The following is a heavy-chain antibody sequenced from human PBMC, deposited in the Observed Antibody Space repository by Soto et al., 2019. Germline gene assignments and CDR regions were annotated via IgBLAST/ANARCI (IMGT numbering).Heavy chain of an antibody. D-gene: IGHD3-3*01. CDR2: IWYDGSNK. V-gene: IGHV3-33*01. CDR3: AREAASRFFAYYGMDV. CDR1: GFTFSSYG. J-gene: IGHJ6*02. Sequence: PGGSLRLSCAASGFTFSSYGMHWVRQAPGKGLEWVAVIWYDGSNKYYADSVKGRFTISRDNSKNTLYLQMNSLRAEDTAVYYCAREAASRFFAYYGMDVWGQGTTVTVSS.